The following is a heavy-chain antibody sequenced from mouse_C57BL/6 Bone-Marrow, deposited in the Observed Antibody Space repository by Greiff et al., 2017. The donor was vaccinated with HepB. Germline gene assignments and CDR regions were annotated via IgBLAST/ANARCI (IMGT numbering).Heavy chain of an antibody. D-gene: IGHD3-2*02. V-gene: IGHV1-62-3*01. CDR2: IDPNSGGT. J-gene: IGHJ3*01. CDR1: GYTFTSYW. CDR3: ARPAQATTWFAY. Sequence: QVQLQQPGAELVKPGASVKLSCKASGYTFTSYWMHWVKQRPGRGLEWIGRIDPNSGGTKYNEKFKSKATLTAEKSSSTAYMQLSSLTSEDSAVYFCARPAQATTWFAYWGQGTLVTVSA.